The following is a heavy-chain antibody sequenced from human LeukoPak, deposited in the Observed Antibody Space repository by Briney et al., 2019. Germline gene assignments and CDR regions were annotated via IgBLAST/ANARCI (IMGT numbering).Heavy chain of an antibody. CDR1: GYXFTSYG. D-gene: IGHD3-10*01. Sequence: ALVKVSCKASGYXFTSYGISWVRQAPGQGLEWMGWISAYNGNTNYAQKLQGRVTMTTDTSTSTAYMELRSLRSDDTAVYYCARERITMVRGVIITAEGLDYWGQGTLVTVSS. CDR3: ARERITMVRGVIITAEGLDY. V-gene: IGHV1-18*01. J-gene: IGHJ4*02. CDR2: ISAYNGNT.